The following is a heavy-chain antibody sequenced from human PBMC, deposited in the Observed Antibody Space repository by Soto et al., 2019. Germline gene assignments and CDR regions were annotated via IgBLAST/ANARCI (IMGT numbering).Heavy chain of an antibody. CDR1: GGTFSSHA. D-gene: IGHD3-16*01. Sequence: QVQLVQSGAEVKKPGSSVKVSCKASGGTFSSHAISWVRQAPGQGLEWMGGNIPFFKAANYAQKFQGRVTINGDDSTSTAYMDLYSLISEDTAVYYCARDVPLNYYDGTFSYYAMDVWGQGTTVTVSS. CDR3: ARDVPLNYYDGTFSYYAMDV. V-gene: IGHV1-69*01. J-gene: IGHJ6*02. CDR2: NIPFFKAA.